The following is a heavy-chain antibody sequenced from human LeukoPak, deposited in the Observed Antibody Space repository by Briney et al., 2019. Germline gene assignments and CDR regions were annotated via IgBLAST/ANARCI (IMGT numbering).Heavy chain of an antibody. V-gene: IGHV3-73*01. J-gene: IGHJ3*02. CDR2: IRSKANSYAT. D-gene: IGHD4-17*01. CDR3: TTILYGDYGTFDI. CDR1: EFTFSASA. Sequence: GGSLRLSCAASEFTFSASAMHWVRQASGKGLEWVGRIRSKANSYATAYAASVKGRFTISRDDSENTAYLQVNSLKTEDTAVYYCTTILYGDYGTFDIWGQGTMVTVSS.